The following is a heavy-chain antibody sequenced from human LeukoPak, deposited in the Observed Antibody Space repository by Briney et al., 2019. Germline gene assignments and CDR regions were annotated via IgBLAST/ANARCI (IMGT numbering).Heavy chain of an antibody. J-gene: IGHJ2*01. CDR1: RDSIRSTSNY. CDR2: VNYTGEA. V-gene: IGHV4-39*01. D-gene: IGHD2-2*01. Sequence: ETLSLTCTVSRDSIRSTSNYWGWIRQPPGKGLEWAGRVNYTGEAYYVPSLESLLTISVDTSKNPFSLKVTSVTAADAAVYYCARQKCEDDNIVYQIRFFDLWGGSSLVTVSS. CDR3: ARQKCEDDNIVYQIRFFDL.